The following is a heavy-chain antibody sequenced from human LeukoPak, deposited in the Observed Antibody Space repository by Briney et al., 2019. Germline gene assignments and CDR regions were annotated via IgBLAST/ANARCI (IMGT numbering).Heavy chain of an antibody. D-gene: IGHD3-10*01. CDR2: XXXXGSEK. Sequence: PGGSLRLSCAASGFTFNYYWLTWVRQAPGKXXXXXXXXXXXGSEKYYVDSVKGRFIISRDNAKNSLYLQMNSLRAEDTAVYYCARVRKLRTRGVMDPLDYWGQGTLVTVSS. CDR3: ARVRKLRTRGVMDPLDY. V-gene: IGHV3-7*01. J-gene: IGHJ4*02. CDR1: GFTFNYYW.